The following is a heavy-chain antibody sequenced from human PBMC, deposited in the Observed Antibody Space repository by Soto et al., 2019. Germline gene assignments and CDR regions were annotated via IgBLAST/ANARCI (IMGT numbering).Heavy chain of an antibody. Sequence: EVPLVESGGGLVQPGGSLKLSCAASGFTFSGSAMHWVRQASGKGLEWVGRIRSKANSYATAYAASVKGRFTISRDDSKNTAYLQMNSLKTEDTAVYYCTSPIQLRAYWFDPWGQGTLVTVSS. V-gene: IGHV3-73*01. CDR3: TSPIQLRAYWFDP. J-gene: IGHJ5*02. CDR1: GFTFSGSA. D-gene: IGHD5-18*01. CDR2: IRSKANSYAT.